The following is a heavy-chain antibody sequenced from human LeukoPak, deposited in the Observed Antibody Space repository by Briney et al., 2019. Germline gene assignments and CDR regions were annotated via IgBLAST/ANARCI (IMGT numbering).Heavy chain of an antibody. D-gene: IGHD3-10*02. CDR1: GFTFSTYG. CDR2: IQYDATNK. V-gene: IGHV3-30*02. CDR3: VRGTMFPYYFDY. J-gene: IGHJ4*02. Sequence: GGSLRLSCAASGFTFSTYGMHWVRQAPGKGLEWLAFIQYDATNKYYADSVKGRFTISRDNAKNSLYLQMNSLRAEDTAVYYCVRGTMFPYYFDYWGQGTLVTVSS.